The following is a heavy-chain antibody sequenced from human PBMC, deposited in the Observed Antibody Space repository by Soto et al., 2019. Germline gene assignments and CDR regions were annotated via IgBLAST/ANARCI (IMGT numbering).Heavy chain of an antibody. J-gene: IGHJ1*01. CDR3: AREENWSDGSCYSEYFQR. CDR2: VNPSGGST. D-gene: IGHD2-15*01. V-gene: IGHV1-46*01. CDR1: GYIFTAYS. Sequence: QVQLVQSGAEVKKPGASVKVSCKASGYIFTAYSMHWVRQAPGQGLEWMGVVNPSGGSTNYAQKFQGRITMPRDTSTSTVYIDLSSLSSEDTAVYNCAREENWSDGSCYSEYFQRWGQGTLVTVSS.